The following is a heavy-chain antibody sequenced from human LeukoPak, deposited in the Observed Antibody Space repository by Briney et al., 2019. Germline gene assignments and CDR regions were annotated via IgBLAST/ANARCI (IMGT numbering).Heavy chain of an antibody. J-gene: IGHJ6*03. Sequence: PSGTLSLTCAVSGGSISSSNWWSWVRQPPGKGLEWIGEIYHSGSTNYNPSLKSRVTISVDKSKNQFSLKLSSVTAADTAVYYCARGQNYGDYYYYYYMDVWGKGTTVTISS. D-gene: IGHD4-17*01. CDR2: IYHSGST. V-gene: IGHV4-4*02. CDR1: GGSISSSNW. CDR3: ARGQNYGDYYYYYYMDV.